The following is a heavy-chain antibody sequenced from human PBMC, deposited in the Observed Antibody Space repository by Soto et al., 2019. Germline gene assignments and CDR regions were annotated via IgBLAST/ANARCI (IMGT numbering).Heavy chain of an antibody. Sequence: GGSLRLSCAASRFTFSTYGMHWVRQAPGKGPEWVAVISYDGSEKYYADSVKGRFTISRDNSKNTLYLQMNSLRTEDTAVYYCAKGWRYNYATDAFDIWGQGTMVTVSS. CDR1: RFTFSTYG. J-gene: IGHJ3*02. V-gene: IGHV3-30*18. CDR2: ISYDGSEK. CDR3: AKGWRYNYATDAFDI. D-gene: IGHD5-18*01.